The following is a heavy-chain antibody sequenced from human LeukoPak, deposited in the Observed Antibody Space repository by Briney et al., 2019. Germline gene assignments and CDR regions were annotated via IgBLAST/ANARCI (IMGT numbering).Heavy chain of an antibody. J-gene: IGHJ4*02. Sequence: PSETLSLTCAVYGGSFSGYYWSWIRQPPGKGLEWIGEINHSGSTNYNPSPKSRVTISVDTSKNQFSLKLSSVTAADTAVYYCARTGYGDYPFDYWGQGTLVTVSS. CDR3: ARTGYGDYPFDY. D-gene: IGHD4-17*01. CDR1: GGSFSGYY. V-gene: IGHV4-34*01. CDR2: INHSGST.